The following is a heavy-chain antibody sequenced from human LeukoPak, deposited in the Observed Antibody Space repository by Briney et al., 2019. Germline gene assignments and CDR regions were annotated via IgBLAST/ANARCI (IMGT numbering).Heavy chain of an antibody. J-gene: IGHJ4*02. D-gene: IGHD6-6*01. CDR1: GFTFISYG. CDR3: AREYSSSSVDY. Sequence: PGGSLRLSCAASGFTFISYGMHWVRQAPGKGLEYVSGISSNGGSTYYANSVKGRFTISRDNSKNTLYLQMGSLRVEDMAVYYCAREYSSSSVDYWGQGTLVTVSS. V-gene: IGHV3-64*01. CDR2: ISSNGGST.